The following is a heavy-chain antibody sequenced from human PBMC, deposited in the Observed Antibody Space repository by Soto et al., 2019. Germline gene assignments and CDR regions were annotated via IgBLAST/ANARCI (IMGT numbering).Heavy chain of an antibody. Sequence: SETLSLTCAISGDGVSSNSASGNWIRQSPSRGLEWLGRTFYRSKWYYHYAVSVESRITINPDTSKNQFSLQLTSVTPEDTAVYYCTREHGSGYSDYWGQGTLVTVSS. J-gene: IGHJ4*01. CDR1: GDGVSSNSAS. CDR2: TFYRSKWYY. D-gene: IGHD5-12*01. V-gene: IGHV6-1*01. CDR3: TREHGSGYSDY.